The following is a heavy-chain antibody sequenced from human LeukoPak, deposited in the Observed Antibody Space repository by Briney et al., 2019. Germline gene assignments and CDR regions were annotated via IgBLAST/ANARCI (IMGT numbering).Heavy chain of an antibody. CDR2: IYTSGST. J-gene: IGHJ3*02. D-gene: IGHD1-26*01. CDR1: GGSFSGHY. Sequence: SETLSLTCAVSGGSFSGHYWNWIRQPPGKGLEWIGRIYTSGSTNYNPSLKSRVTISVDTSKNQFSLKLSSVTAADTAVYYCARSGSYPLYAFDIWGQGTMVTVSS. V-gene: IGHV4-4*08. CDR3: ARSGSYPLYAFDI.